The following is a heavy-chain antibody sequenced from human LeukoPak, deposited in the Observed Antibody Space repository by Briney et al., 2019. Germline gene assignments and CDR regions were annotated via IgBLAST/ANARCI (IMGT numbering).Heavy chain of an antibody. CDR1: GYSISSGYY. CDR2: IYHSGST. D-gene: IGHD3-9*01. V-gene: IGHV4-38-2*02. CDR3: ASTEPYYDILTGSFPYYYYYMDV. J-gene: IGHJ6*03. Sequence: SETLSLTCTVSGYSISSGYYWGWIRQPPGKGLEWIGSIYHSGSTYYNPSLKSRVTISVDTSKNQFSLKLSSVTAADTAVYYCASTEPYYDILTGSFPYYYYYMDVWGKGTTVTVSS.